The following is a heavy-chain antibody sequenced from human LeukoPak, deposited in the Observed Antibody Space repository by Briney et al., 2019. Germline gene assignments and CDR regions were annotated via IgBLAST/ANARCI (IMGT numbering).Heavy chain of an antibody. Sequence: TTGGSLRLSCAASGFTFSNAWMSWVRQAPGKGLEWVGRIKSKTDGGTTDYAAPVKGRFTISRDDSKNTLYLQMNSLKTEDTAVYYCTTDSMLEWELPGSFDYWGQGTLVTVSS. CDR2: IKSKTDGGTT. CDR1: GFTFSNAW. D-gene: IGHD1-26*01. CDR3: TTDSMLEWELPGSFDY. V-gene: IGHV3-15*01. J-gene: IGHJ4*02.